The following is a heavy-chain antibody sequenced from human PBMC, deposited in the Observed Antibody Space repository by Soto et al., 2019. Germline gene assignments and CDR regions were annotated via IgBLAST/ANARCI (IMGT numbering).Heavy chain of an antibody. J-gene: IGHJ6*02. D-gene: IGHD6-25*01. Sequence: LRLSCAASGFTFSSYWMHWVRQAPGKGLVWVSRINSDGSSTSYADSVKGRFTISRDNAKNTLYLQMNSLRAEDTAVYYCARVDERAAGGMDVWGQGTTGTVS. CDR1: GFTFSSYW. V-gene: IGHV3-74*01. CDR2: INSDGSST. CDR3: ARVDERAAGGMDV.